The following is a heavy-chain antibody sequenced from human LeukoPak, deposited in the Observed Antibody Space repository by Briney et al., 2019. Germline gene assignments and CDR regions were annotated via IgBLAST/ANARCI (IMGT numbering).Heavy chain of an antibody. CDR1: GFTFSSCS. V-gene: IGHV3-21*01. CDR2: ISSSSSYI. CDR3: ARDTFYDSSGYPRGTFDY. J-gene: IGHJ4*02. D-gene: IGHD3-22*01. Sequence: GGSLRLSCAASGFTFSSCSMNWVRQAPGKGLEWVSSISSSSSYIYYADSVKGRFTISRDNAKNSLYLQMNSLRAEDTAVYYCARDTFYDSSGYPRGTFDYWGQGTLVTVSS.